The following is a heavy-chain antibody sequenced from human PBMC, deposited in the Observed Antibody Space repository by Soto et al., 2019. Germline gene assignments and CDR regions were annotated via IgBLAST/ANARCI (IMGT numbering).Heavy chain of an antibody. J-gene: IGHJ3*02. V-gene: IGHV4-4*02. Sequence: SKTLSLTCAVSGGSISSSNWWSWVRQPPGKGLEWIGEIYHSGSTNYNPSLKSRVTISVDKSKNQFSLKLSSVTAADTAVYYCARTTLGATTSAFDIWGQGTMVTVSS. CDR1: GGSISSSNW. D-gene: IGHD1-26*01. CDR2: IYHSGST. CDR3: ARTTLGATTSAFDI.